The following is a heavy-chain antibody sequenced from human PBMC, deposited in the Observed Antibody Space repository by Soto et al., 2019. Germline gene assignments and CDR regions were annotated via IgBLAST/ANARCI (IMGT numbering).Heavy chain of an antibody. CDR3: SRDRLYESDTYFLNCCMDV. CDR1: AFTFSSYA. V-gene: IGHV3-30-3*01. J-gene: IGHJ6*02. CDR2: ISYDGSDK. Sequence: PGGSLRLSCAASAFTFSSYAMHWVRQAPGKGLDWVTVISYDGSDKYYADSVKGRFTVSRDNSKNTLYLQMNRQRANDTAVYYCSRDRLYESDTYFLNCCMDVWGQGTTVTVSS. D-gene: IGHD3-16*01.